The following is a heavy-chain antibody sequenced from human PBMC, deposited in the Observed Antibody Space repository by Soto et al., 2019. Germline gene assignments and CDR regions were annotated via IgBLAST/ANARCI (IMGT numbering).Heavy chain of an antibody. J-gene: IGHJ4*02. V-gene: IGHV2-5*02. CDR1: GFSLRTSGGG. CDR2: IYWDDDK. Sequence: SGPTLVNPTHTLTLTCTFSGFSLRTSGGGVGWIRQPPGKALEWLALIYWDDDKRYSPSLKSSLTITKDTSKNQVVLTMTNMDPVDTASYYCAHRRPGAIAEAGHPGVYLDYWGQGTLVTVSS. D-gene: IGHD6-13*01. CDR3: AHRRPGAIAEAGHPGVYLDY.